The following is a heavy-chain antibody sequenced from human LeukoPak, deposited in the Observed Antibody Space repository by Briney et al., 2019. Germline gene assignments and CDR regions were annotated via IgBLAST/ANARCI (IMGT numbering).Heavy chain of an antibody. J-gene: IGHJ5*02. CDR2: IIPIFGTA. CDR3: ARDGRATMVRGVIDSTPPNWFDP. V-gene: IGHV1-69*13. D-gene: IGHD3-10*01. Sequence: ASVKVSCKASGGTFSSYAISWVRQAPGQGLEWMGGIIPIFGTANYAQKFQGRVTITADESTSTAYMELSSLRSEDTAVYYCARDGRATMVRGVIDSTPPNWFDPWGQGTLVTVSS. CDR1: GGTFSSYA.